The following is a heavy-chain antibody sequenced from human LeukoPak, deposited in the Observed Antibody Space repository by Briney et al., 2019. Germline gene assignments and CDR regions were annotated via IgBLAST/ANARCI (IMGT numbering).Heavy chain of an antibody. V-gene: IGHV6-1*01. CDR1: GDSVSNNSAA. J-gene: IGHJ4*02. CDR3: AREPLGGRLFDY. Sequence: SQTLSLTCAISGDSVSNNSAAWSWIRQSPSRGLEWLGRTSYRSKWYNDYALSVKSQITINPDTSKNQFSLQLNSVTPEDTAVYYCAREPLGGRLFDYWGQGTLVTVSS. CDR2: TSYRSKWYN. D-gene: IGHD2-15*01.